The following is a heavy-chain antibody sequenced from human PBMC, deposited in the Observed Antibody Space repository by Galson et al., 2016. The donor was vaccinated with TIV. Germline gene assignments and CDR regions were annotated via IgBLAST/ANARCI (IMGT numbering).Heavy chain of an antibody. CDR3: SRDRLVDILAGSFDY. V-gene: IGHV3-49*04. Sequence: LRLSCAGSGFTFGDYAVNWVRQAPGKRLEWVGFIRNTVYGGTPEYAASVNGRFTISRDDSKSIAYLQMNNLKTEDTAVYYCSRDRLVDILAGSFDYWGQGTLVTVSS. J-gene: IGHJ4*02. CDR1: GFTFGDYA. CDR2: IRNTVYGGTP. D-gene: IGHD3-9*01.